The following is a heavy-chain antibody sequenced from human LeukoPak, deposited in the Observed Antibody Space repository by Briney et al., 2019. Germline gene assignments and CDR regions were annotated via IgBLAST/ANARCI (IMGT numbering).Heavy chain of an antibody. CDR3: ARGYCSSTSCSEYYFDY. D-gene: IGHD2-2*01. CDR2: IYYSGST. V-gene: IGHV4-31*03. Sequence: PPQTLSLTCTVSGGSISSGGYYWSWIRQHPGKGLEWIGYIYYSGSTYYNPSLKSRVTISVDTSKNQFSLKLSSVTAADTAVYYCARGYCSSTSCSEYYFDYWGQGTLVTVSS. CDR1: GGSISSGGYY. J-gene: IGHJ4*02.